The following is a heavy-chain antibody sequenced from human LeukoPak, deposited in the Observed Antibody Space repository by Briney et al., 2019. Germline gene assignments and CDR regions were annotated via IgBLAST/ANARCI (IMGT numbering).Heavy chain of an antibody. V-gene: IGHV3-20*04. J-gene: IGHJ4*02. CDR1: GFTFSNHG. D-gene: IGHD3-22*01. Sequence: PGGSLRLSCAASGFTFSNHGMNWVHQAPGKGLEWVSGINWNGGSTGYADSVKGRFAISRDNAKNSLYLQMNSLRAEDTALYYCARVRILEYYDSRGYFDYWGQGTLVTVSS. CDR2: INWNGGST. CDR3: ARVRILEYYDSRGYFDY.